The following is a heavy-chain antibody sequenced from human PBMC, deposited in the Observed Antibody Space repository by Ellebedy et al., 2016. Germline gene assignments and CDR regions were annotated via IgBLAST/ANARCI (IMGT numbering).Heavy chain of an antibody. Sequence: ASVKVSXKASGYTFTSNGISWVRQAPGQGLEWMGWSSGYNDHTNYAQKFQGRVTITADESTSTAYMELRSLRSEGTAVYYCANVIVGATGYFDYWGQGTLVTVSS. CDR3: ANVIVGATGYFDY. J-gene: IGHJ4*02. V-gene: IGHV1-18*01. CDR2: SSGYNDHT. D-gene: IGHD1-26*01. CDR1: GYTFTSNG.